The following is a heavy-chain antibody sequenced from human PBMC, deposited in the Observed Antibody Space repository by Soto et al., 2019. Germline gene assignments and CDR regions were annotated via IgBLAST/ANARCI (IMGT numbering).Heavy chain of an antibody. CDR1: GGSISSYY. CDR2: IYYSGST. V-gene: IGHV4-59*01. J-gene: IGHJ4*02. CDR3: ASSTMVQPGHYDY. D-gene: IGHD3-10*01. Sequence: SETLSLTCTVSGGSISSYYWSWIRQPPGKGLEWIGYIYYSGSTNYNPSLKSRVTISVDTSKNQFSLKLSSVTAADTAVYYCASSTMVQPGHYDYWGQGTLVTVSS.